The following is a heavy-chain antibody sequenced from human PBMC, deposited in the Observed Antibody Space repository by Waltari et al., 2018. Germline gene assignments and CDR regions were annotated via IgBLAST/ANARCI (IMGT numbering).Heavy chain of an antibody. CDR1: GFTFTSPW. CDR3: VRGYGGDVY. J-gene: IGHJ4*02. CDR2: LNYDGSST. D-gene: IGHD2-21*02. V-gene: IGHV3-74*01. Sequence: EVQLVESGGGLVQPGGSLRLSCAASGFTFTSPWMHGVRQGPGKGLEWVSRLNYDGSSTYYADFVKGRFTISRDNAKNTLYLQMNSLRAEDTGVYYCVRGYGGDVYWGQGTLVTVSS.